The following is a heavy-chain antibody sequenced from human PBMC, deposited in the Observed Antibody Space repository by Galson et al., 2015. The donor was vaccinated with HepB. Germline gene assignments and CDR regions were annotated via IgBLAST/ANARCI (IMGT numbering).Heavy chain of an antibody. CDR3: ARHGAVVGASTFDY. CDR2: IYYSGST. D-gene: IGHD1-26*01. J-gene: IGHJ4*02. CDR1: GGSISSSSYY. V-gene: IGHV4-39*01. Sequence: SETLSLTCTVSGGSISSSSYYWGWIRQPPGKGLEWIGSIYYSGSTYYNPSLKSRATISVDTSKNQFSLKLSSVTAADTAVYYCARHGAVVGASTFDYWGQGTLVTVSS.